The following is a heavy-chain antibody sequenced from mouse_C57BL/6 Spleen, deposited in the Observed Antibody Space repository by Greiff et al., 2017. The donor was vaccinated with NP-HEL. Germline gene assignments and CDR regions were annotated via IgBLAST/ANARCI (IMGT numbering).Heavy chain of an antibody. Sequence: QVQLKESGAELVKPGASVKLFCKASGYTFTEYTIHWVKQRSGQGLEWIGWFYPGSGSIKYNEKFKDKATLTADKSSSTAYIQLSSLTSEDSAVYICARRIKSYYYDYWDQGNTRTVAS. V-gene: IGHV1-62-2*01. D-gene: IGHD2-4*01. J-gene: IGHJ2*01. CDR2: FYPGSGSI. CDR3: ARRIKSYYYDY. CDR1: GYTFTEYT.